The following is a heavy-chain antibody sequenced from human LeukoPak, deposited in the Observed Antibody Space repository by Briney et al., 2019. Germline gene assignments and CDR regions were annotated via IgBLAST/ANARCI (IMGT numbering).Heavy chain of an antibody. Sequence: ASVKVSCKATGYTFTSYYMHWARQAPGQGLEWMGIINPSGGSTSYAQKFQGRVTMTRDMSTSTVYMELSSLRSEDTAVYYCARPDFWSGYYKNWGQGTLVTVSS. CDR2: INPSGGST. CDR3: ARPDFWSGYYKN. D-gene: IGHD3-3*01. J-gene: IGHJ4*02. V-gene: IGHV1-46*01. CDR1: GYTFTSYY.